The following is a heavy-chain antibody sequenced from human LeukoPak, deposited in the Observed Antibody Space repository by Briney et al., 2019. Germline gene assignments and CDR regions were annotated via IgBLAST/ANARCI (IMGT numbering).Heavy chain of an antibody. V-gene: IGHV4-61*03. CDR2: IYYTGST. Sequence: SETLSLTCTVSGGSVSSDSYYWSWIRQPPGKGLEWIGYIYYTGSTNYNPSLKSRVTTSVDTSKHHFSLKLTSVTAADTAVYYCTRVVAVSGRRYFDHWGQGTLVTVSS. CDR3: TRVVAVSGRRYFDH. D-gene: IGHD6-19*01. CDR1: GGSVSSDSYY. J-gene: IGHJ4*02.